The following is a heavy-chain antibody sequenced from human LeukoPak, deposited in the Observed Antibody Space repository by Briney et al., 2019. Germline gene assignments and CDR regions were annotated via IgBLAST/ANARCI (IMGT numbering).Heavy chain of an antibody. CDR2: ISSSSSYI. V-gene: IGHV3-21*01. CDR1: GFTFSSYS. Sequence: PGGSLRLSCAASGFTFSSYSMNWVRQAPRKGLEWVSSISSSSSYIYYADSVKGRFTISRDNAKSSLYLQMNSLRAEDTAGYYCARVSRRCSGGSCYPDYWGQGTRVTVTS. CDR3: ARVSRRCSGGSCYPDY. D-gene: IGHD2-15*01. J-gene: IGHJ4*02.